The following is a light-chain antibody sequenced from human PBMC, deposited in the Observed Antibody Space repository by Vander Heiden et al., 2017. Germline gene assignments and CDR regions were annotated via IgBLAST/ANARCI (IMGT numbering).Light chain of an antibody. V-gene: IGKV1-5*03. CDR3: QQDNSYPWT. CDR1: QSIRSW. CDR2: KAS. J-gene: IGKJ1*01. Sequence: DTQLTRSPSTLSASVGDRVTITCRASQSIRSWLAWYQQKPGKAPKLLIYKASSLESGVPSRFSGSGSGTEFTLTISSLQPDDFATYYCQQDNSYPWTFGQGTKVXIK.